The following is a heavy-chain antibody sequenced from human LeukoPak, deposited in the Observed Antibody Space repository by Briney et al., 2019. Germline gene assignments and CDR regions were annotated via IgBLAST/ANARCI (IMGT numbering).Heavy chain of an antibody. D-gene: IGHD1-26*01. Sequence: GGSLRLSCAASGFSFIDYSMSWVRQAPGKGLEWVANIHQNGGRQYYVASVKGRFAISRDNAKNSLYLQMNSLRAEDTAVYYCARDWEGWDYWGQGTLVTVSS. CDR2: IHQNGGRQ. CDR3: ARDWEGWDY. J-gene: IGHJ4*02. CDR1: GFSFIDYS. V-gene: IGHV3-7*01.